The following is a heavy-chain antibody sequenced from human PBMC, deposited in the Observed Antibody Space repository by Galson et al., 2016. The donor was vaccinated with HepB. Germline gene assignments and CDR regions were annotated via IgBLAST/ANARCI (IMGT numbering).Heavy chain of an antibody. CDR1: GFTFSSYD. CDR3: ARGRTTSCNSAFDI. D-gene: IGHD2-2*02. V-gene: IGHV3-23*01. CDR2: ISGSGAST. Sequence: SLRLSCAASGFTFSSYDMSWVRQAPGKGLEWVSVISGSGASTYYADSVKGRFTISRDNSKNTLYLQVNSLRVEDTAIYYCARGRTTSCNSAFDIWGQGTMVTVSS. J-gene: IGHJ3*02.